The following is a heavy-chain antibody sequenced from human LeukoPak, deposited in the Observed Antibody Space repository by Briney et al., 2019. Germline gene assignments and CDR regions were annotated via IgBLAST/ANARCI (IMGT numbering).Heavy chain of an antibody. CDR3: AHLLSGIRGYFDY. Sequence: GGSLRLSCEASGFTFSGFEMNWVRQAPGKRLEWVSYISSSGGTIYYADSVKGRFTISRDNAKNSLYLQMNSLRAEDTAVYYCAHLLSGIRGYFDYGGQGTLVTV. CDR1: GFTFSGFE. J-gene: IGHJ4*02. V-gene: IGHV3-48*03. D-gene: IGHD1-26*01. CDR2: ISSSGGTI.